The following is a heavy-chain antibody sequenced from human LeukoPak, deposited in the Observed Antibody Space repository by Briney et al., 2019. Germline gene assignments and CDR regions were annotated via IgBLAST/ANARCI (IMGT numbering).Heavy chain of an antibody. Sequence: SETLSLTCAVYGGSFSGYYWSWIRQPPGKGLEWIGEINHSGSTNYNPSLKSRVTISVDTSKNQFSLKLSSVTAADTAVYYCARDRMSSGWYGGWLDPWGQGTLVTVSS. CDR3: ARDRMSSGWYGGWLDP. J-gene: IGHJ5*02. CDR1: GGSFSGYY. V-gene: IGHV4-34*01. CDR2: INHSGST. D-gene: IGHD6-19*01.